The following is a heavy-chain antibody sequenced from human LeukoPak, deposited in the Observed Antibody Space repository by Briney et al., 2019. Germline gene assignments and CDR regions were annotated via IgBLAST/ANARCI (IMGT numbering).Heavy chain of an antibody. CDR1: GGSISSSSYY. CDR2: IYYSGST. CDR3: ARELSLYYYDSSGYYPGGIDY. V-gene: IGHV4-39*07. J-gene: IGHJ4*02. Sequence: PSETLSLTCTVSGGSISSSSYYWGWIRQPPGKGLEWIGSIYYSGSTYYNPSLKSRVTISVDTSKNQFSLKLSSVTAADTAVYYCARELSLYYYDSSGYYPGGIDYWGQGTLVTVSS. D-gene: IGHD3-22*01.